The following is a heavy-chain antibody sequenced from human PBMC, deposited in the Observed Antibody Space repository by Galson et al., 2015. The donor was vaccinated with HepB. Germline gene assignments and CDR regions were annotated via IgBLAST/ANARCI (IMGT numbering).Heavy chain of an antibody. CDR1: GFTLSSYW. V-gene: IGHV3-74*01. Sequence: SLRLSCAASGFTLSSYWMHWVRQAPGKGLVWVARASGGDTFYADSVEGRFTVFRDNAKNTLHLQMNSLRAEDTAIFYCVRGNSGYGNFDSWGQGTLVTVSS. CDR2: ASGGDT. D-gene: IGHD5-12*01. CDR3: VRGNSGYGNFDS. J-gene: IGHJ4*02.